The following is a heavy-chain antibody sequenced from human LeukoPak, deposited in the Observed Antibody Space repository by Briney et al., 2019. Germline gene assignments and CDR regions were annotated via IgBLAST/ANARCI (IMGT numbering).Heavy chain of an antibody. Sequence: SETLSLACTVSGASMSDYYWSWIRQPPGKGLEWIGYIYYTGSTNYNPSLKSRVTMSVDTSKNQISLKLSSVTAADSAVYYCVRRVRYFGQNDYWGQGTLVTVSS. CDR1: GASMSDYY. V-gene: IGHV4-59*08. CDR2: IYYTGST. D-gene: IGHD3-9*01. CDR3: VRRVRYFGQNDY. J-gene: IGHJ4*02.